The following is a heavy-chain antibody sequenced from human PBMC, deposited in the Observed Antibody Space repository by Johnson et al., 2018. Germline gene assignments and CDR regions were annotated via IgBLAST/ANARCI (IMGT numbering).Heavy chain of an antibody. CDR2: ISGSGGST. D-gene: IGHD1-1*01. J-gene: IGHJ6*02. CDR3: ASPRYPGPGYGMDV. CDR1: GFTFNSYA. V-gene: IGHV3-23*04. Sequence: VQLVESGGGVVRPGGSLRLSCAASGFTFNSYAMNWVRQAPGKGLEWVSAISGSGGSTYYADSVKGRFTISRDNSKNSLDLQMNSLRDEDTAVYYCASPRYPGPGYGMDVWGQGTTVTVSS.